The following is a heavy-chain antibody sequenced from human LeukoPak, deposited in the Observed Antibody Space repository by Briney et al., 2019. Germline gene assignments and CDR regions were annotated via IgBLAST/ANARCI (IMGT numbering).Heavy chain of an antibody. D-gene: IGHD1-26*01. Sequence: GESLRLSCAASGFTFSSYAMSWVRQAPGKGLEWVSAISGSGGSTYYADSVKGRFTISRDNSKNTLYLQMNSLRAEDTAVYYCAKDPSYSGSYYGSDYFDYWGQGTLVTVSS. CDR3: AKDPSYSGSYYGSDYFDY. J-gene: IGHJ4*02. CDR2: ISGSGGST. V-gene: IGHV3-23*01. CDR1: GFTFSSYA.